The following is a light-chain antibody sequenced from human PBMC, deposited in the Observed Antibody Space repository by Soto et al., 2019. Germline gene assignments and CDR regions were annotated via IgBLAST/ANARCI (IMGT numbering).Light chain of an antibody. V-gene: IGKV1-39*01. J-gene: IGKJ4*01. Sequence: DIQMTQFPSSLSASIGGRVTITCRTSQRISSYLNWYQQKPGKAPKLLIYGTSSLQSGVPSRFSGSGSGTAFTLTISSLQPEDFATYYCQQSYNTPLFGGGTKVDIK. CDR1: QRISSY. CDR3: QQSYNTPL. CDR2: GTS.